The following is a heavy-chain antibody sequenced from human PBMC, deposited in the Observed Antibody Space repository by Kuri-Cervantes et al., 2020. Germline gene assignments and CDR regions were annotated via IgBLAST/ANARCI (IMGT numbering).Heavy chain of an antibody. Sequence: GESLKISCAASGFTFSGSAMHWVRQAPGKGLEWVSVIYSGGSTYYADSVKGRFTIFRDNSKNTLYLQMNSLRAEDTAVYYCARDPKAGLGWWWGGYFDYWGQGNLV. V-gene: IGHV3-66*01. D-gene: IGHD2-21*01. J-gene: IGHJ4*02. CDR1: GFTFSGSA. CDR3: ARDPKAGLGWWWGGYFDY. CDR2: IYSGGST.